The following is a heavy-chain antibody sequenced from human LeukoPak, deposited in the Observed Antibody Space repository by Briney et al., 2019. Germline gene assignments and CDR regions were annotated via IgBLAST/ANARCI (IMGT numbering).Heavy chain of an antibody. J-gene: IGHJ5*02. CDR2: IRGNNDNT. Sequence: ASVKVSCKTSGYIFNTYGISWVRQAPGQGLEWMAWIRGNNDNTNYAQKLQGRVTMTTDTSTSTAYMELRSLRSDDTAVYYCARGGVGYCSSTSCGWFDPWGQGTLVTVSS. CDR3: ARGGVGYCSSTSCGWFDP. D-gene: IGHD2-2*03. CDR1: GYIFNTYG. V-gene: IGHV1-18*01.